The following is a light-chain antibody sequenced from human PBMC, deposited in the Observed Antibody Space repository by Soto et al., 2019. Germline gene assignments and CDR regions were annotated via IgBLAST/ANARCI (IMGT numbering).Light chain of an antibody. CDR2: RAS. Sequence: ETVMTQSPATLSLSPGESATLSCRASQSVSSNLAWYQQKPGQAPRLLIYRASTRATGIPARFSGSGSGTEFTLTISSLQSEDFAVYYCQQYNNWPPVTFGQGTRLEIK. CDR1: QSVSSN. V-gene: IGKV3-15*01. J-gene: IGKJ5*01. CDR3: QQYNNWPPVT.